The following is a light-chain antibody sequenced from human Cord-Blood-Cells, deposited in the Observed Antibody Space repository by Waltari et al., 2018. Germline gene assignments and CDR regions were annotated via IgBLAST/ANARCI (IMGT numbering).Light chain of an antibody. V-gene: IGKV3-20*01. Sequence: EIVLTQSQGTLSLSPGDRATLPCRASQSVSSSYFSWYQQKPGQTPRLLLYGASSRATASPDRFSGSGSWTDFTLPISRLQPEEDAVYYCQQYGSRPPYTFGQGTKLEIK. CDR2: GAS. CDR1: QSVSSSY. J-gene: IGKJ2*01. CDR3: QQYGSRPPYT.